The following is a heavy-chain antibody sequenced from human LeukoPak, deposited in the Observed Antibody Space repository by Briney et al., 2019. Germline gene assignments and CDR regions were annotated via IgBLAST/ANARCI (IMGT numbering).Heavy chain of an antibody. CDR3: ARDSRYGGYDLGFDY. CDR1: GGSISSYY. Sequence: PSETLSLTCTVSGGSISSYYWSWIRQPPGKGLEWIGYIYYSGSTNYNPSLKSRVTISVDTSKNQFSLKLSSVTAADTAVYYCARDSRYGGYDLGFDYWGQGTLVTVPS. CDR2: IYYSGST. D-gene: IGHD5-12*01. J-gene: IGHJ4*02. V-gene: IGHV4-59*01.